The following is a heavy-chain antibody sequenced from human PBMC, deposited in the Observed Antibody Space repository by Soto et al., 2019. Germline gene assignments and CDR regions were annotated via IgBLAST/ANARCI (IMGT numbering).Heavy chain of an antibody. V-gene: IGHV1-2*02. D-gene: IGHD6-13*01. CDR3: ARGGDIGSSWYWYYYYYYYGMDV. J-gene: IGHJ6*02. CDR2: INPNSGGT. CDR1: GYTFTGYY. Sequence: ASVKVSCKASGYTFTGYYMHWVRQAPGQGLEWMGWINPNSGGTNYAQKFQGRVTMTRDTSISTAYMELSRLRSDDTAVYYCARGGDIGSSWYWYYYYYYYGMDVWGQGTTVTVSS.